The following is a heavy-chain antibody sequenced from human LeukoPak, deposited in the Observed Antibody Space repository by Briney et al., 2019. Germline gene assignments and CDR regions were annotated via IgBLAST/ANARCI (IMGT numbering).Heavy chain of an antibody. Sequence: SETLSLTCTVSGGSISSYYWSWIRQPAGKGLEWIGRIYTSGSTNYNPSLKSRVTVSVDTSKNQFSLKLSSVTAADTAVYYCAREVQGIVVVVAATTPHYFDYWGQGTLVTVSS. CDR2: IYTSGST. CDR3: AREVQGIVVVVAATTPHYFDY. CDR1: GGSISSYY. D-gene: IGHD2-15*01. J-gene: IGHJ4*02. V-gene: IGHV4-4*07.